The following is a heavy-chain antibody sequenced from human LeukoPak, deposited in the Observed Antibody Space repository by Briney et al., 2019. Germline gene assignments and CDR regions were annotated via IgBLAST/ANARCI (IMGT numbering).Heavy chain of an antibody. CDR2: ISYDGSNK. V-gene: IGHV3-30*14. J-gene: IGHJ4*02. Sequence: GRSLRLSCAASGFTFSSYAMHWVRQAPGKGLEWVAVISYDGSNKYYADSVKGRFTISRDNSKNTLYLQMNSLRAEDTAVYYCARFPSGSWPFDYWGQGTLVTVSS. CDR3: ARFPSGSWPFDY. CDR1: GFTFSSYA. D-gene: IGHD1-26*01.